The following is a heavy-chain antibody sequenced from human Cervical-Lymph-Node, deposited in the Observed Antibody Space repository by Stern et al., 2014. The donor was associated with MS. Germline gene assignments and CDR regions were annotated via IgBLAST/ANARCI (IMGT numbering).Heavy chain of an antibody. Sequence: QVTLRESGPVLVKPTETLTLTCTVSGFSLSNARMGVSWIRQPPGKALEWLAHIFSNDEKSYSTSLKSRLTISKDTSKSQVVLTMTNMDPVDTATYYCARAYYDILTGFGYYFDYWGQGTLVTVSS. CDR2: IFSNDEK. D-gene: IGHD3-9*01. CDR3: ARAYYDILTGFGYYFDY. J-gene: IGHJ4*02. CDR1: GFSLSNARMG. V-gene: IGHV2-26*01.